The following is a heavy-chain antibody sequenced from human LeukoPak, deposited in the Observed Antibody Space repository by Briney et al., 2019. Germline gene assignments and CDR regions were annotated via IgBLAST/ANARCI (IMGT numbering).Heavy chain of an antibody. CDR1: GGTFSSYT. V-gene: IGHV1-18*01. CDR2: ISAYNGNT. CDR3: ARKMRSYYDSSGYGLDV. J-gene: IGHJ6*04. D-gene: IGHD3-22*01. Sequence: ASVKVSCKASGGTFSSYTISWVRQAPGQGLEWMGWISAYNGNTNYAQKLQGRVTMTTDTSTSTAYMELRSLRSDDTAVYYCARKMRSYYDSSGYGLDVWGKGTTVTISS.